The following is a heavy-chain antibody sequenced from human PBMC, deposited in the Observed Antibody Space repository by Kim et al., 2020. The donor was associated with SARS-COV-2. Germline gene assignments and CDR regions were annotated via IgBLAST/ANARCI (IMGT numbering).Heavy chain of an antibody. CDR3: ARHISPPGRYFYFVY. V-gene: IGHV4-59*08. J-gene: IGHJ4*02. CDR1: GGSMSFYY. D-gene: IGHD3-10*01. Sequence: SETLSLTCNVSGGSMSFYYLSWIRQPPGKGLEWMGYIFHDGATEYSPSLRSRLTLSMETSQKQFSLKLTSATASDTAMYYCARHISPPGRYFYFVYWGRG. CDR2: IFHDGAT.